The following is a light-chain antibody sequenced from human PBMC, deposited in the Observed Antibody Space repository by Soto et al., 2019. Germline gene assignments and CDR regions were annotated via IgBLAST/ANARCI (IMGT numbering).Light chain of an antibody. Sequence: QSALTQPRSVSGSPGQSVTISCTGTSSDVGGYNYVSWYQQHPGKAPKLVICDVSKRPSGVPDRFSGSKSANTASLTISGLQAEDEADYYCCSYAGNSLWVFGGGTKLTVL. CDR1: SSDVGGYNY. V-gene: IGLV2-11*01. J-gene: IGLJ3*02. CDR3: CSYAGNSLWV. CDR2: DVS.